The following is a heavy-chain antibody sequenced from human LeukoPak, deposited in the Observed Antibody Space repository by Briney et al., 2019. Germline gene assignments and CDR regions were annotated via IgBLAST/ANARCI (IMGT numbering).Heavy chain of an antibody. CDR2: ISAGGDTP. Sequence: GGSLRLSCAASGFTFSSYGMHWVRQAPGKGLEWVSSISAGGDTPYNADSVKGRFIISRDNSKNTLYLQMNSLRAEDTAMYFCANNGRTTAGTLEGYWGQGTLVTVSS. CDR1: GFTFSSYG. J-gene: IGHJ4*02. D-gene: IGHD6-19*01. CDR3: ANNGRTTAGTLEGY. V-gene: IGHV3-23*01.